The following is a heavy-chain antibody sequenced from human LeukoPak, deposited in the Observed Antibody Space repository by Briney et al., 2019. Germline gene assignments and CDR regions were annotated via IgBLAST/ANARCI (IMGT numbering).Heavy chain of an antibody. V-gene: IGHV4-30-2*01. D-gene: IGHD2/OR15-2a*01. CDR3: ARAPFLRRMLGFDY. CDR2: IYHSGST. CDR1: GGSISSGGYS. J-gene: IGHJ4*02. Sequence: SQTLSLTCAVSGGSISSGGYSWSWIRQPPGKGLEWIGYIYHSGSTYYNPSLKSRVTISVDRSKNQFSLKLSSVTAADTAVCYCARAPFLRRMLGFDYWGQGTLVTVSS.